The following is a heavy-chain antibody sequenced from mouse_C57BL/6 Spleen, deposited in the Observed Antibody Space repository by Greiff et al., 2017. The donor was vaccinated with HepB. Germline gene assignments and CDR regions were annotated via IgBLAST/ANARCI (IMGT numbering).Heavy chain of an antibody. V-gene: IGHV1-64*01. CDR3: ARADYYGSSYGYFDV. Sequence: QVQLQQPGAELVKPGASVKLSCKASGYTFTSYWMHWVKQRPGQGLEWIGMIHPNSGSTNYNEKFKSKATLTVDKSYSTAYMQLSSLTSEDSAVYYCARADYYGSSYGYFDVWGTGTTVTVSS. J-gene: IGHJ1*03. D-gene: IGHD1-1*01. CDR1: GYTFTSYW. CDR2: IHPNSGST.